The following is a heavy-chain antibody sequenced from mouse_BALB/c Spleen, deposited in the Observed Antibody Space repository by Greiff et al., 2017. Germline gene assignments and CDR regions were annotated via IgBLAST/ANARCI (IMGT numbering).Heavy chain of an antibody. D-gene: IGHD1-1*01. V-gene: IGHV1S56*01. J-gene: IGHJ4*01. CDR1: GYTFTSYY. CDR3: ARKDYGYAMDY. Sequence: VKLQESGPELVKPGASVKMSCKASGYTFTSYYIHWVKQRPGQGLEWIGWIYPGDGSTKYNEKFKGKTTLTADKSSSTAYMLLSSLTSEDSAIYFCARKDYGYAMDYWGQGTSVTVSS. CDR2: IYPGDGST.